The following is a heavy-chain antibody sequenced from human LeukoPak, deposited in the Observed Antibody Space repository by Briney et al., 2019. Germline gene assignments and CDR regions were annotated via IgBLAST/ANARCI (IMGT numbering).Heavy chain of an antibody. CDR1: GFTFSAYS. Sequence: GSLRLSCAASGFTFSAYSMTWVRQAPGKGLEWIGEINHSGSTNYNPSLKSRGTISVDASKNQLSLKLSSVTAADTAVYHCVRLQPNSGQWAFDIWGQGTMVTVSS. V-gene: IGHV4-34*01. J-gene: IGHJ3*02. CDR3: VRLQPNSGQWAFDI. CDR2: INHSGST. D-gene: IGHD1-1*01.